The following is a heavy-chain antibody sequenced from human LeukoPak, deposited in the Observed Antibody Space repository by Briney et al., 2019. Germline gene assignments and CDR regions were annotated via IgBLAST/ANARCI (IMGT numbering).Heavy chain of an antibody. CDR1: GFTFSSYS. CDR2: ISSTSTYI. CDR3: AELGITMIGGV. V-gene: IGHV3-21*01. D-gene: IGHD3-10*02. Sequence: MSGGSLRLSCAASGFTFSSYSMNWVRQAPGKGLEWVSSISSTSTYIYYADSLKGRFTISRDNAKNSLYLQMNSLRAEDTAVYYCAELGITMIGGVWGKGTTVTISS. J-gene: IGHJ6*04.